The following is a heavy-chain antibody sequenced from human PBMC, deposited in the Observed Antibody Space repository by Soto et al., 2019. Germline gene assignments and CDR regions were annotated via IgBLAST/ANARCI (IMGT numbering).Heavy chain of an antibody. CDR1: GFTFSNAW. D-gene: IGHD3-9*01. CDR2: IKSKTDGGTT. V-gene: IGHV3-15*01. J-gene: IGHJ4*02. CDR3: TTVGLRYFDWLQSSFDY. Sequence: EVQLVESGGGLVKPGGSLRLPCAASGFTFSNAWMSWVRQAPGKGLEWVGRIKSKTDGGTTDYAAPVKGRFTISRDDSKNTLYLQMNSLKTEDTAVYYCTTVGLRYFDWLQSSFDYWGQGTLVTVSS.